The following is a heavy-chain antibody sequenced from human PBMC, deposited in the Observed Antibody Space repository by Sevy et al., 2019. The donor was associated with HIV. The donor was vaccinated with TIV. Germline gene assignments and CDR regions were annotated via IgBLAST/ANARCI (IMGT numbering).Heavy chain of an antibody. CDR3: ARGGYFYDNAAYYAFDS. Sequence: GGSLRLSCEASGFTFSSYAMHWVRQAPGKGLEWVAIIWSDGAYQYHGDSVKGRFIISRDNAKNTLYLQMNSLRVEDTAIYYCARGGYFYDNAAYYAFDSWGQRTLVTVSS. CDR1: GFTFSSYA. V-gene: IGHV3-33*01. D-gene: IGHD3-9*01. J-gene: IGHJ4*02. CDR2: IWSDGAYQ.